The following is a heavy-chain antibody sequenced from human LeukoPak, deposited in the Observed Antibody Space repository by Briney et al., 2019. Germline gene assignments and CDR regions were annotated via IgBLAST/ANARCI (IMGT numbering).Heavy chain of an antibody. D-gene: IGHD3-10*01. CDR2: INHSGST. CDR3: ARKRFGYANWFDP. V-gene: IGHV4-34*01. CDR1: GGSFRGYY. Sequence: SETLSLTCAVYGGSFRGYYWSWIRQPPGKGLEWIGEINHSGSTNYNPSLKSRVTISVDTSKNQFSLKLSSVTAADTAVYYCARKRFGYANWFDPWGQGTLVTVSS. J-gene: IGHJ5*02.